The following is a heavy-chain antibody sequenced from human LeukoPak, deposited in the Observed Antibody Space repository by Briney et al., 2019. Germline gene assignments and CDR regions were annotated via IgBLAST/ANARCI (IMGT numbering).Heavy chain of an antibody. CDR1: GFTLSSYA. CDR2: ISGGGEST. D-gene: IGHD3-22*01. J-gene: IGHJ5*02. V-gene: IGHV3-23*01. Sequence: PGGSLRLSCAASGFTLSSYAMTWVRQAPGKGLEWVSAISGGGESTYYADSVKGRFTISRDTSKNTLYLQMNNLRAEDTALYYCAKSDYTMSRSFDPWGQGTLVTVSS. CDR3: AKSDYTMSRSFDP.